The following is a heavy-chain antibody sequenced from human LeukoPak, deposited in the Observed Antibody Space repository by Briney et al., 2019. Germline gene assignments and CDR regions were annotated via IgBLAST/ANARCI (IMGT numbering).Heavy chain of an antibody. CDR2: IYPGDSDT. D-gene: IGHD4-23*01. CDR3: ARQATTVVRAPLYYFDY. J-gene: IGHJ4*02. V-gene: IGHV5-51*01. Sequence: KAGEYLKISCKGSTYSFTSYWIGWVRQMPGKGLEWMGIIYPGDSDTRYSPSFQGQVTISADKSISTAYLQWSSLKASDTAMYYCARQATTVVRAPLYYFDYWGQGTLVTVSS. CDR1: TYSFTSYW.